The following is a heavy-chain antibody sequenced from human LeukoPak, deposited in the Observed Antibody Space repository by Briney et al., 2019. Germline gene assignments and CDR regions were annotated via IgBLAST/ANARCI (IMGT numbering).Heavy chain of an antibody. D-gene: IGHD2-2*01. CDR2: IIPVFGTA. Sequence: SVKVSCKASGGTFSSYAISWVRQAPGQGLEWMGGIIPVFGTANYAQKFQGRVTITADESTSTAYMELSSLRSEDTAVYYCARATKVVPAASPSYYYYGMDVWGKGTTVTVSS. J-gene: IGHJ6*04. CDR1: GGTFSSYA. CDR3: ARATKVVPAASPSYYYYGMDV. V-gene: IGHV1-69*13.